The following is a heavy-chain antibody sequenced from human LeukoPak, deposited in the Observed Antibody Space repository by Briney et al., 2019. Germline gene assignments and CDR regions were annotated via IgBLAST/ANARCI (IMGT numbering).Heavy chain of an antibody. V-gene: IGHV4-4*07. CDR1: GRFIRSYC. J-gene: IGHJ6*03. Sequence: NPSDTLSLLCNVSGRFIRSYCWIWIPQPCAKGLVGVMRIYTSGSTIYNLSLKSRVTMSVDTSKNQFSLKLCSVTAADTAVYYCAREKSTVTSYYYYYYMDVWGKGTTVTVSS. D-gene: IGHD4-17*01. CDR3: AREKSTVTSYYYYYYMDV. CDR2: IYTSGST.